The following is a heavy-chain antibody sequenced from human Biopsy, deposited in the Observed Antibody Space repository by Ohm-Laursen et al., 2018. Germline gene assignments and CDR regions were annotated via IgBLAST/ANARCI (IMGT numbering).Heavy chain of an antibody. Sequence: SLRLSCAASGFPFTNAWMSWVRQAPGKGLEWVSVISGSGGSTHYADSVKGRFTIPRDNSKNTLFLQMKSLRAEDTAIYYCGRRPFFDYWSAYYVDHWGQGALVTVSS. CDR2: ISGSGGST. D-gene: IGHD3-3*01. V-gene: IGHV3-23*01. CDR3: GRRPFFDYWSAYYVDH. J-gene: IGHJ5*02. CDR1: GFPFTNAW.